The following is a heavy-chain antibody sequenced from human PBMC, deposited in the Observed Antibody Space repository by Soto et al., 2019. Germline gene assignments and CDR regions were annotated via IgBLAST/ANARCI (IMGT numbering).Heavy chain of an antibody. V-gene: IGHV3-23*01. CDR3: AKERLARGFDY. CDR1: GFTFSNYA. CDR2: ISGGGDNT. J-gene: IGHJ4*02. Sequence: EVQLLDSGGGLVQPGGSLRLSCDASGFTFSNYAMNWVRQAPGKGLEWVLGISGGGDNTYYADSVKGRFTISRDNSKNTVFLQMNRLRAEDTAVYYCAKERLARGFDYWGQGTLVTVSS.